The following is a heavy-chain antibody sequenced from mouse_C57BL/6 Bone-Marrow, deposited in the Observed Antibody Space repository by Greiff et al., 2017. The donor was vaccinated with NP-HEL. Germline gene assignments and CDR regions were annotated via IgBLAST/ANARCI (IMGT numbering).Heavy chain of an antibody. J-gene: IGHJ4*01. CDR3: ASRYSNGAMDY. CDR1: GFSLTSYG. CDR2: IWGVGST. Sequence: VQLQQSGPGLVAPSQSLSITCTVSGFSLTSYGVDWVRQSPGKGLEWLGVIWGVGSTNYNSALKSKLSTSKDNSKSQVFLKMNRLQTDDTAMYYCASRYSNGAMDYWGQGTSVTVSS. V-gene: IGHV2-6*01. D-gene: IGHD2-5*01.